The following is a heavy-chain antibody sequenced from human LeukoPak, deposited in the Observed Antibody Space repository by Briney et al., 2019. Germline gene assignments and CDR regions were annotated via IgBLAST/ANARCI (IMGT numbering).Heavy chain of an antibody. Sequence: ASVKVSFKASGYTFTTYTMIWVRQAPGQGLEWMGWINTNTGNPTYAQGFTGRFVFSLDTAVSTAYLQISSLKAEDTAVYYCARYSSGWSPSKFYYYYYMDVWGKGTTVTVSS. V-gene: IGHV7-4-1*02. CDR2: INTNTGNP. CDR1: GYTFTTYT. J-gene: IGHJ6*03. CDR3: ARYSSGWSPSKFYYYYYMDV. D-gene: IGHD6-19*01.